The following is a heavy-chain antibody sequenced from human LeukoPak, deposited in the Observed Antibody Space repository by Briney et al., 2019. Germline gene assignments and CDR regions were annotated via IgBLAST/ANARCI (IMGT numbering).Heavy chain of an antibody. CDR3: ARVTYYYDSSGYYSPYFDY. Sequence: GGSLRLSCAASGFTFSSYSMNWVRQAPGKGLEWVSYISSSSSTIYYADSVKGRFTISRDNAKNSLCLQMNSLRAEDTAVYYCARVTYYYDSSGYYSPYFDYWGQGTLVTVSS. J-gene: IGHJ4*02. V-gene: IGHV3-48*04. D-gene: IGHD3-22*01. CDR1: GFTFSSYS. CDR2: ISSSSSTI.